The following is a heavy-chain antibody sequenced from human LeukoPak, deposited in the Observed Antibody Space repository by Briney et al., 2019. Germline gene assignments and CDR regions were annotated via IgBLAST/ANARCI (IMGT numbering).Heavy chain of an antibody. CDR2: INLSGGST. V-gene: IGHV1-46*01. J-gene: IGHJ4*02. D-gene: IGHD4/OR15-4a*01. CDR1: GFTFINYY. Sequence: ASVKVSCKASGFTFINYYMHWVRQATGQGLEWLGIINLSGGSTHYPQKFQDRVTMTRDTSTSTVYMELSSLRSEDTAVYYCARDLDYGEKSEDYWGQGTLVTVSS. CDR3: ARDLDYGEKSEDY.